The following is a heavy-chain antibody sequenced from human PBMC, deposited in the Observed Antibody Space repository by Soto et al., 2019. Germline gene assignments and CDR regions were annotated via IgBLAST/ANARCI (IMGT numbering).Heavy chain of an antibody. CDR3: ARLEFWSGYSNPLRFDP. D-gene: IGHD3-3*01. J-gene: IGHJ5*02. Sequence: PSETLSLTCTVSGGSISSGDYYWSWIRQPQGKGMEWIGYIYYSGSTNYNPSLKSRVTISVDTSKNQFSLKLSSVTAADTAVYYCARLEFWSGYSNPLRFDPWGQGTLVTVSS. CDR1: GGSISSGDYY. CDR2: IYYSGST. V-gene: IGHV4-61*08.